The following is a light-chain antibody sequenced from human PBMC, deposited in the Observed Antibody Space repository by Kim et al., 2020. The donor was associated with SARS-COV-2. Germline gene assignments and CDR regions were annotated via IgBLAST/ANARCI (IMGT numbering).Light chain of an antibody. J-gene: IGKJ2*01. CDR2: GAS. V-gene: IGKV3-15*01. Sequence: SAGERATLSCRSSQSISSGLAWYQQKPGQAPRLLMYGASTRATGIPARFSGSGSGTEFTLTISSLQSEDFAVYYCQQYDSWPPYNFGLGTKVDIK. CDR3: QQYDSWPPYN. CDR1: QSISSG.